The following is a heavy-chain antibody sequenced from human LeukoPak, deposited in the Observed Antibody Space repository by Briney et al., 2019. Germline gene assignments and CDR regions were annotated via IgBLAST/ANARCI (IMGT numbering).Heavy chain of an antibody. J-gene: IGHJ4*02. D-gene: IGHD6-13*01. Sequence: GGSLRLSCAASGFTFSSYAMHWVRQAPGKGLEWVAVISYDGSNKYYADSVKGRLTISRDNSKNTLYLQMNSLRAEDTAVYYCARASIAAARGYYFEYWGQGTLVTVSS. CDR1: GFTFSSYA. V-gene: IGHV3-30-3*01. CDR2: ISYDGSNK. CDR3: ARASIAAARGYYFEY.